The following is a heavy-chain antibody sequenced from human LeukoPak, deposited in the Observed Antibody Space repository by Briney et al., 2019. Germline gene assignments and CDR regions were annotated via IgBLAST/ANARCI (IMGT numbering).Heavy chain of an antibody. J-gene: IGHJ4*02. V-gene: IGHV4-59*01. Sequence: SETLSLTCTVSGGSISSYYWSWIRQPPGKGLEWIGYIYYSGSINYNPSLKSRVTISVDTSKNQFSLKLSSVTAADTAVYYCARGDYGDYQDYWGQGTLVTVSS. CDR1: GGSISSYY. CDR2: IYYSGSI. CDR3: ARGDYGDYQDY. D-gene: IGHD4-17*01.